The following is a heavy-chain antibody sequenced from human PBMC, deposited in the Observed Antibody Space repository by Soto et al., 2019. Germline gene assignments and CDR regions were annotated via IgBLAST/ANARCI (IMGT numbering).Heavy chain of an antibody. J-gene: IGHJ5*02. CDR1: GFSLSTSGVG. CDR3: AHYYYGSGSYYDKRAYNWFDP. CDR2: IYWNDDK. V-gene: IGHV2-5*01. D-gene: IGHD3-10*01. Sequence: SGPTLVNPTQTLTLTCTFSGFSLSTSGVGVGWIRQPPGKALEWLALIYWNDDKRYSPSLKSRLTITKETPKNQVVLTMTNMDPVDTATYYCAHYYYGSGSYYDKRAYNWFDPWGQGTLVTVSS.